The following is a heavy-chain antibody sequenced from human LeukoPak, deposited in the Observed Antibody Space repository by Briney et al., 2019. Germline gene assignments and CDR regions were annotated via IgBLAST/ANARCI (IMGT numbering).Heavy chain of an antibody. Sequence: PGGSLRLSCAASGFTFSSYSMNWVRQAPGKGLEWVSSISSSSSYIYYADSVKGRFTISRDNSKNTLYLQMNSLRAEDTAVYYCAKERIYGSGSYSRYWGQGTLVTVSS. V-gene: IGHV3-21*04. CDR2: ISSSSSYI. CDR3: AKERIYGSGSYSRY. D-gene: IGHD3-10*01. J-gene: IGHJ4*02. CDR1: GFTFSSYS.